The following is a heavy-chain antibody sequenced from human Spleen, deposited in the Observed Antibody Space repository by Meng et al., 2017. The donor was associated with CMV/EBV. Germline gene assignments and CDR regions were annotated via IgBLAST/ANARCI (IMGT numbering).Heavy chain of an antibody. D-gene: IGHD3-10*01. J-gene: IGHJ4*02. V-gene: IGHV3-49*04. CDR1: GFSFGDYA. Sequence: GGSLRLSCTTSGFSFGDYAMSWVRQAPGKGLQWVGFIRGKAFGGPTEYAAAVRGRFTISRDDSKSIVYLQMNSLKTEDTAVYFCSRPLRAPMVRGVIIPDHWGQGTLVTVSS. CDR3: SRPLRAPMVRGVIIPDH. CDR2: IRGKAFGGPT.